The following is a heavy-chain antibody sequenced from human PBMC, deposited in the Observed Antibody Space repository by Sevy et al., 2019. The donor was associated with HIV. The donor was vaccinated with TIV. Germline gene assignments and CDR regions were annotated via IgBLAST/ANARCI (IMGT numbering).Heavy chain of an antibody. D-gene: IGHD1-26*01. CDR3: ASSRTTSFGWD. CDR2: IRQDGSEK. CDR1: GFTFNNYW. Sequence: GGSLRLSCAASGFTFNNYWMSWVRQAPGKGLEWVANIRQDGSEKYYVESVKGRFTISRDNAKNSPFLQMNSLRAEDTAVYYCASSRTTSFGWDWGQGTLVTVSS. J-gene: IGHJ4*02. V-gene: IGHV3-7*01.